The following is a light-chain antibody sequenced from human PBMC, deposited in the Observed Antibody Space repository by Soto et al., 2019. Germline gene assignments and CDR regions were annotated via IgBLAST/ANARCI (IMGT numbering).Light chain of an antibody. J-gene: IGKJ2*01. Sequence: DIVLTQSPGTLSLSPGERATLSCRASQSVTSTFLAWYQQKPGRAPRLLIYGASSRATGIPDRFSGSGSGTDFTLIISRLEPEDFEVYYCQQFGRAYTFGQGTKLEIK. CDR2: GAS. CDR3: QQFGRAYT. CDR1: QSVTSTF. V-gene: IGKV3-20*01.